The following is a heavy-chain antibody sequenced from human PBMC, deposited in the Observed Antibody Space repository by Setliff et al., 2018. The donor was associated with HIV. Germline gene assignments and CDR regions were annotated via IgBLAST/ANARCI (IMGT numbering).Heavy chain of an antibody. Sequence: PGGSLRLSCAASGFTFSSYTMNWVRQAPGKGLEWVSCISTSTIYYADSVKGRFTISRDNAKNSLYLQMNSLRVEDTAVYYCARDLHILYSNSGGGFDYWGQGTLVTVSS. CDR3: ARDLHILYSNSGGGFDY. D-gene: IGHD6-6*01. V-gene: IGHV3-21*01. CDR2: ISTSTI. J-gene: IGHJ4*02. CDR1: GFTFSSYT.